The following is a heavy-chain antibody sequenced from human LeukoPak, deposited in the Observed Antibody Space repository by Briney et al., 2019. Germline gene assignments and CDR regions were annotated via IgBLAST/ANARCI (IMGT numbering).Heavy chain of an antibody. D-gene: IGHD2-2*01. CDR3: AKEPREYCSSTSCPNWFDS. V-gene: IGHV3-23*01. CDR2: ISASGGTT. Sequence: GGSLRLSCAASGFTFNNYAMSWVRQAPGKGLEWVSAISASGGTTYYADSVKGRFAISRDNSENTLFLQMNSLRAEDTAVYYCAKEPREYCSSTSCPNWFDSWGQGTLVTVSS. J-gene: IGHJ5*01. CDR1: GFTFNNYA.